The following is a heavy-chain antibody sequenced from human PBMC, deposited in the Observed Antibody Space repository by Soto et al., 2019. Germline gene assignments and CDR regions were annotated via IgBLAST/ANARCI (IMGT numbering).Heavy chain of an antibody. CDR3: ARQEGRVGSGWYMGENDY. Sequence: QVQLVESGGGVVQPGRSLRLSCAASGFTFSSYAMHWVRQAPGKGLEWVAVISYDGSNKYYADSVKGRFTISRDNSKNTLYLQMNSLRAEDTAVYYCARQEGRVGSGWYMGENDYWGQGTLVTVSS. D-gene: IGHD6-19*01. CDR1: GFTFSSYA. CDR2: ISYDGSNK. J-gene: IGHJ4*02. V-gene: IGHV3-30-3*01.